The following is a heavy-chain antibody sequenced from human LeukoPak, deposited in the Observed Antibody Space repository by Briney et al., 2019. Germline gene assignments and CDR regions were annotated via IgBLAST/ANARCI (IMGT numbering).Heavy chain of an antibody. J-gene: IGHJ5*02. V-gene: IGHV1-69*04. Sequence: SVKVSCKASGYTFTSYGISWVRQAPGQGLEWMGRIIPILGIANYAQKFQGRVTITADKSTSTAYMELSSLRSEDTAVYYCARAPAAAGTQTSGRFDPWGQGTLVTVSS. D-gene: IGHD6-13*01. CDR1: GYTFTSYG. CDR2: IIPILGIA. CDR3: ARAPAAAGTQTSGRFDP.